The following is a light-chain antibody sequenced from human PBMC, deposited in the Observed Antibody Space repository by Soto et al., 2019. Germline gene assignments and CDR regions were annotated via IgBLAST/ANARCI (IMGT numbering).Light chain of an antibody. Sequence: DIQMTQSPSTLSASVRDRVTITCRASQNIERWLAWYQQKPGKAPKLLLYDVSSLESGVPSRFSGSGSGTEFILTINGLQPDDFEIYFCQPFKSGMWTFGQGNRVDIX. V-gene: IGKV1-5*01. CDR3: QPFKSGMWT. J-gene: IGKJ1*01. CDR2: DVS. CDR1: QNIERW.